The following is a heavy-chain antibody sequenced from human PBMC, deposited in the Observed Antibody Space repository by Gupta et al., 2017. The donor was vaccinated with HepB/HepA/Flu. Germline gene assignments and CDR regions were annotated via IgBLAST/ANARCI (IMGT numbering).Heavy chain of an antibody. CDR1: GGSISNYY. Sequence: QVQLQESDPGLVKPSETLSLTCTVSGGSISNYYWSWIRQPPGKGLEWIGYIYNTGSTSYNPSLKSRVSISIDTSKNLFSLKVTSVNAAETAVYYCARHGPITVAAKFDPWGQGTLVTVSS. V-gene: IGHV4-59*08. D-gene: IGHD6-19*01. J-gene: IGHJ5*02. CDR3: ARHGPITVAAKFDP. CDR2: IYNTGST.